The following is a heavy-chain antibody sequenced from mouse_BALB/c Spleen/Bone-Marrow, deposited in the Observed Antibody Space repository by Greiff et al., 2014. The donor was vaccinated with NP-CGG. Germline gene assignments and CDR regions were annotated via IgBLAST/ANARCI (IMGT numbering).Heavy chain of an antibody. CDR1: GYTFTTYW. CDR3: AREGIYYGNTWFAY. D-gene: IGHD2-1*01. CDR2: INPSTGYT. V-gene: IGHV1-7*01. Sequence: VQLQQSGAELAKPGASVKMSCKTSGYTFTTYWIHWVKQRPGQGLEWIGYINPSTGYTEYNQKFKEKATLTADKSSSTAYMQLSSLTSEEFAVYYCAREGIYYGNTWFAYWGQGTLVTVSA. J-gene: IGHJ3*01.